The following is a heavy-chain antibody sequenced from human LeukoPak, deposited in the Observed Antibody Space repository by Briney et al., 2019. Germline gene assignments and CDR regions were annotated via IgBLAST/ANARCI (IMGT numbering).Heavy chain of an antibody. CDR1: GYTFTSYD. J-gene: IGHJ5*02. CDR2: MNPNSGNT. Sequence: ASVKVSCKASGYTFTSYDINWVRQATGQGLEWMGWMNPNSGNTGYAQKFQGRVTITADKSTSTAYMELSSLRSEDTAVYYCAKGGSGYCSSTSCYAKDWFDPWGQGTLVTVSS. CDR3: AKGGSGYCSSTSCYAKDWFDP. V-gene: IGHV1-8*03. D-gene: IGHD2-2*01.